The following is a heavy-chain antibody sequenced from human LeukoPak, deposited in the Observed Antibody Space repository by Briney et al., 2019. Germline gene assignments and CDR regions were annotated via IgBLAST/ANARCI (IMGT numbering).Heavy chain of an antibody. Sequence: SVKVSCKASGGTFSSYAISWVRQAPGQGLEWMGGIIPIFGTANYAQKFQGRVTITADKSTSTAYMELGSLRSEDTAVYYCASGISSSWTVGRFDYWGQGTLVTVSS. J-gene: IGHJ4*02. CDR2: IIPIFGTA. CDR1: GGTFSSYA. D-gene: IGHD6-13*01. CDR3: ASGISSSWTVGRFDY. V-gene: IGHV1-69*06.